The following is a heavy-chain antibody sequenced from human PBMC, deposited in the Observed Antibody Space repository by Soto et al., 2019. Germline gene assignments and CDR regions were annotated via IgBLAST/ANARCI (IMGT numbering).Heavy chain of an antibody. CDR1: GGTFSSYA. CDR3: ARVLKARITIFGVVRTPFSPEHTRFDP. Sequence: SVKVSCKASGGTFSSYAISWVRQATGQGLEWMGGIIPIFGTANYAQKFQGRGTITADESTSTAYMELSSLRSEDTAVYYCARVLKARITIFGVVRTPFSPEHTRFDPWGQGTLVTVSS. CDR2: IIPIFGTA. D-gene: IGHD3-3*01. J-gene: IGHJ5*02. V-gene: IGHV1-69*13.